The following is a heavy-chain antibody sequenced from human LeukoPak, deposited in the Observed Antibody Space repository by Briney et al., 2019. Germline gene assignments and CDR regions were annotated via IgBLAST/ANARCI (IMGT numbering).Heavy chain of an antibody. CDR3: ARAGGSGSYWN. CDR1: GFTFSSYS. Sequence: AGGSLRLSCAATGFTFSSYSMNWVRQAPGKGLEWVSSTSSSSSYIYYADSVKGRFTISRDNAKNSLYLQMNSLRAEDTAVYYCARAGGSGSYWNWGQGTLVTVSS. D-gene: IGHD3-10*01. CDR2: TSSSSSYI. J-gene: IGHJ4*02. V-gene: IGHV3-21*01.